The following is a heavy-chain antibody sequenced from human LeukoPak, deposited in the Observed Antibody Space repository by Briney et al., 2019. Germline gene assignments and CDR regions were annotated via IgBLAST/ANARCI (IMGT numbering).Heavy chain of an antibody. J-gene: IGHJ6*02. Sequence: GRSLRLSCAASGFTFSSYAMHWVRQAPGKGLEWVAVISYDGSNKYYADSVKGRFTISRDNAKNSLYLQMNSLRAEDTAVYYCARVYGMDVWGQGTTVTVSS. V-gene: IGHV3-30-3*01. CDR3: ARVYGMDV. CDR1: GFTFSSYA. CDR2: ISYDGSNK.